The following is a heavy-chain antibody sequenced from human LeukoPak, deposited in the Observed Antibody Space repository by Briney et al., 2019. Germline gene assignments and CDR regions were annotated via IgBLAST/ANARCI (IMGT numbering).Heavy chain of an antibody. V-gene: IGHV3-48*01. CDR3: ARAVGHGSGSPRMDV. J-gene: IGHJ6*04. CDR2: VISSSNTI. CDR1: GFTFSTHS. Sequence: GGSLRLSCAVSGFTFSTHSMNWVRQAPGKGLEWVSYVISSSNTIYYADSVKGRFTISRDNAKNSLYLQMNSLRAEDTAVYYCARAVGHGSGSPRMDVWGKGTTVTVSS. D-gene: IGHD3-10*01.